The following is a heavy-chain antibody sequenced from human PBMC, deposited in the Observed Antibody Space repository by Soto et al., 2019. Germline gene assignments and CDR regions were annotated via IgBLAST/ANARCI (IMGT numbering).Heavy chain of an antibody. D-gene: IGHD2-15*01. CDR3: ARDEGQDIVSSRGY. CDR2: IIPILGIA. CDR1: GGTFSSYT. V-gene: IGHV1-69*08. J-gene: IGHJ4*02. Sequence: QVQLVQSGAEVKKPGSSVKVSCKASGGTFSSYTISWVRQAPGQGLEWMGRIIPILGIANYAQKFQGRVTITADKSTSTAYMGLSSVRSEDTAVYYCARDEGQDIVSSRGYWGQGTLVTVAS.